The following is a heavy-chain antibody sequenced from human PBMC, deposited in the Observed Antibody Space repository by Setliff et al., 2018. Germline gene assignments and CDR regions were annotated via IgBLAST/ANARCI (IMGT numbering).Heavy chain of an antibody. CDR3: AREVIDPVSSDAFDI. CDR1: GGSIRSGNDL. D-gene: IGHD4-4*01. Sequence: SETLSLTCTVSGGSIRSGNDLWSWLRQSPGKGLEWIAYISAYTGRAYYNPSLQSRAALSADTSKSQFSLRLTSVTATDTAVYYCAREVIDPVSSDAFDIWGQGRMVTVSS. CDR2: ISAYTGRA. J-gene: IGHJ3*02. V-gene: IGHV4-30-4*01.